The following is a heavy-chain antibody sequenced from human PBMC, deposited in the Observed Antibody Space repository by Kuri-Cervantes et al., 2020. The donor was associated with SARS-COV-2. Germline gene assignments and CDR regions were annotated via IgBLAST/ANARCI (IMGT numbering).Heavy chain of an antibody. CDR2: ISGSGGST. CDR1: GFTFDDYG. J-gene: IGHJ4*02. CDR3: ARDRYNWNIDY. D-gene: IGHD1-20*01. V-gene: IGHV3-21*06. Sequence: GESLKISCAASGFTFDDYGMSWVRQAPGKGLEWVSAISGSGGSTYYADSVKGRFIISRDNAKNSLYLQMNSLRAEDTAVYYCARDRYNWNIDYWGQGTLVTVSS.